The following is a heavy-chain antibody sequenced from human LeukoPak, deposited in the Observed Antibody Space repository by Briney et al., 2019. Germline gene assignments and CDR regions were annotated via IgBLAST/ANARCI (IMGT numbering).Heavy chain of an antibody. CDR3: ARGGFAGNILERASYYYFLDV. Sequence: VASVKVSCKASGYTFNDYNMHWVRQAPGQGLEWMGWINPHSGGTNYAQKFQGRVTVTRDTSISTAYMDLSSLRSDDTAVYYCARGGFAGNILERASYYYFLDVWGKGTTVTVSS. J-gene: IGHJ6*03. CDR2: INPHSGGT. D-gene: IGHD1-1*01. CDR1: GYTFNDYN. V-gene: IGHV1-2*02.